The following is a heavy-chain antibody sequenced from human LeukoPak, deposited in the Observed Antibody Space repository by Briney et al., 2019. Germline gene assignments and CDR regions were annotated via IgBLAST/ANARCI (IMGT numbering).Heavy chain of an antibody. J-gene: IGHJ4*02. CDR1: GFTFSSYA. CDR3: ARLFRDVTTFDY. V-gene: IGHV3-30*04. CDR2: ISYDGSNK. D-gene: IGHD1-1*01. Sequence: GRSLRLSCAASGFTFSSYAMHWVRQAPGKGLEWVAVISYDGSNKYYADSVKGRFTISRDNAENSLYLQMNSLRAEDTAVYYCARLFRDVTTFDYWGQGTLVTVSS.